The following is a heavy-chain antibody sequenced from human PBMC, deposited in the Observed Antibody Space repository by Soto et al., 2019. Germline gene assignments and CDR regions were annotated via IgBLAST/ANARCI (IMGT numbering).Heavy chain of an antibody. Sequence: SLKRYWKTSGDTSNIYVINCALQDTGQGLEWMGGIIPMFGTANYTQDFQGRVTITADESTSTAYMELSSLRSEDTAVYYCAKEGPYDYVWGTIRKFDYWGQGTLVTVSS. V-gene: IGHV1-69*13. CDR1: GDTSNIYV. CDR3: AKEGPYDYVWGTIRKFDY. D-gene: IGHD3-16*01. J-gene: IGHJ4*02. CDR2: IIPMFGTA.